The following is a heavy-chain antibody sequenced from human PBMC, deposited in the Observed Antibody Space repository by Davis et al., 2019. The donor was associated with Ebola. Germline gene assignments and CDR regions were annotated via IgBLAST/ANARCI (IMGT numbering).Heavy chain of an antibody. Sequence: MPSETLSLTCTVYGGPFSGYYWSWIRQPPGKGLEWIGEINHSGSTNYNPSLKSRVTISVDTSKNQFSLKLSSVTAADTAVYYCARNTGGYSYGRFDYWGQGTLVTVSS. D-gene: IGHD5-18*01. CDR1: GGPFSGYY. CDR3: ARNTGGYSYGRFDY. V-gene: IGHV4-34*01. J-gene: IGHJ4*02. CDR2: INHSGST.